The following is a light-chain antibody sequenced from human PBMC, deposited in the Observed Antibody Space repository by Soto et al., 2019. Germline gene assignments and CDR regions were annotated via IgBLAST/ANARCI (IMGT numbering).Light chain of an antibody. V-gene: IGKV3-20*01. CDR2: DAS. Sequence: EIVLTQSPGTLSLSPGERATLSCRASLSVTSNFIAWYQQKPGQAPRLHLYDASNRATGIPDRFSGSGSGTAFSLTISRLEPEDFAVYYCQQYGSLVWTFGQGAKVEIK. CDR3: QQYGSLVWT. J-gene: IGKJ1*01. CDR1: LSVTSNF.